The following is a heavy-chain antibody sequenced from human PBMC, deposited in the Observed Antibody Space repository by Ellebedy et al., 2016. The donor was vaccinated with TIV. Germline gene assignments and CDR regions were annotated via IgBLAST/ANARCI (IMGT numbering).Heavy chain of an antibody. D-gene: IGHD3-9*01. J-gene: IGHJ4*02. V-gene: IGHV3-20*04. Sequence: GESLKISCAASGFTFSTYAMTWVRQAPGKGLEWVSGINWNGGSTGYADSVKGRFTISRDNAKNSLYLQMNSLRAEDTALYYCAREGYYDILTGYYRGPHFDYWGQGTLVTVSS. CDR2: INWNGGST. CDR3: AREGYYDILTGYYRGPHFDY. CDR1: GFTFSTYA.